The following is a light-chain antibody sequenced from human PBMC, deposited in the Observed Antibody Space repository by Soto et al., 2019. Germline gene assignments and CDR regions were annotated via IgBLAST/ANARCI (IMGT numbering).Light chain of an antibody. V-gene: IGKV1-5*01. CDR2: DAS. Sequence: DIQMTQSPSTLSASVGDRVTITCRARQSISSWLAWYQQKPGKAPKLLIYDASSLESGVPSRFSGSGSGTEFTLTISSLQPDAFATYYCQQYNSYWTCGQGTKVEIK. J-gene: IGKJ1*01. CDR1: QSISSW. CDR3: QQYNSYWT.